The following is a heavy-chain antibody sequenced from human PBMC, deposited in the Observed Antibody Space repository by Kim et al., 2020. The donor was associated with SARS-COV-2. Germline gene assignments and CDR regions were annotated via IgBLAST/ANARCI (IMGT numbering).Heavy chain of an antibody. J-gene: IGHJ6*03. CDR3: ARGPHPGGDKGDYYMDV. Sequence: ASVKVSCKASGYTFTSYYMHWVRQAPGQGLEWMGIINPSGGSTSYAQKFQGRVTMTRDTSTSTVYMELSSLRSEDTAVYYCARGPHPGGDKGDYYMDVWGKGTTVTVSS. D-gene: IGHD2-21*02. V-gene: IGHV1-46*01. CDR1: GYTFTSYY. CDR2: INPSGGST.